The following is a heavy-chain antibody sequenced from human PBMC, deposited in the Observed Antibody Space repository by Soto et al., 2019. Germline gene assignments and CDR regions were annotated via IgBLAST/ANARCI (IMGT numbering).Heavy chain of an antibody. CDR3: ARSIAPPYGMDV. J-gene: IGHJ6*02. Sequence: SVKVSCKASGGTFSSYAISWVRQAPGQGLEWMGGIIPILGTANYAQKFQGRVTITADESTSTAYMELSSLRSEDTPVYYCARSIAPPYGMDVWGQGTTVTVSS. D-gene: IGHD6-13*01. V-gene: IGHV1-69*13. CDR1: GGTFSSYA. CDR2: IIPILGTA.